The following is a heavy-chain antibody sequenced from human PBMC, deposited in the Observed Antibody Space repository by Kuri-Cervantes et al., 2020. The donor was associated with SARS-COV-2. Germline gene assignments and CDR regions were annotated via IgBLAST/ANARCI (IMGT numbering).Heavy chain of an antibody. CDR3: TRPPQDSEEYFDC. Sequence: GGSLRLSCAASGFIFSGSALHWVRQASGRGLEWVGRSRSKANSYATAYAASVKGRFTISRDDSKNTAYLQMDSLKTEDTAVYYCTRPPQDSEEYFDCWGQGTLVTVSS. D-gene: IGHD4-11*01. J-gene: IGHJ4*02. CDR1: GFIFSGSA. CDR2: SRSKANSYAT. V-gene: IGHV3-73*01.